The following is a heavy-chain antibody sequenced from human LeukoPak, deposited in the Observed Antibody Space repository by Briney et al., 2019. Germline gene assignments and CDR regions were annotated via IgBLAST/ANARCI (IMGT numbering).Heavy chain of an antibody. CDR2: ISAYNGNT. Sequence: ASVKVSCKASGYTFTSYGISWVRQAPGQGLEWMGWISAYNGNTNYVQNLQGRVTMTTDTSTSTAYMELRSLRSDDTAVYYCARDEGFTTGTLFNWFDPWGQGTLVTVSS. V-gene: IGHV1-18*04. J-gene: IGHJ5*02. CDR3: ARDEGFTTGTLFNWFDP. CDR1: GYTFTSYG. D-gene: IGHD1-1*01.